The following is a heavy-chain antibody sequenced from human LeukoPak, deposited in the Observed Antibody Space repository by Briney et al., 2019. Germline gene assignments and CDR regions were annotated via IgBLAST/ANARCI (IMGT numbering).Heavy chain of an antibody. CDR1: GYTFTSYG. V-gene: IGHV1-18*01. CDR2: ISAYNGNT. CDR3: ARDYHRLVGDIGSDY. D-gene: IGHD1-26*01. Sequence: ASVKVSCKASGYTFTSYGISWVRQAPGQGLEWMGWISAYNGNTNYAQKLQGRVTVTTDTSTSTVYMELRSLRSDDTAVYYCARDYHRLVGDIGSDYWGQGTLVIVSS. J-gene: IGHJ4*02.